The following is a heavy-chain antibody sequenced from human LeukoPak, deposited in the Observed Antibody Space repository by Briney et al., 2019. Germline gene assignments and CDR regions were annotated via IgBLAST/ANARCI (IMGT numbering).Heavy chain of an antibody. V-gene: IGHV4-59*01. J-gene: IGHJ5*02. D-gene: IGHD5-12*01. CDR1: GGSISSYY. CDR2: IYYSGST. Sequence: PSETLSLTCTVPGGSISSYYWSWIRQPPGKGLEWIGYIYYSGSTNYNPSLKSRVTISVDTSKNQFSLKLSSVTAAGTAVYYCARDRGSIVATIPNGNWFDPWGQGTLVTVSS. CDR3: ARDRGSIVATIPNGNWFDP.